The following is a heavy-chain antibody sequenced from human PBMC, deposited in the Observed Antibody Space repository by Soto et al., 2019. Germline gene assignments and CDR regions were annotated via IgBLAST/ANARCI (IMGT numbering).Heavy chain of an antibody. V-gene: IGHV3-23*01. D-gene: IGHD6-6*01. CDR1: GFTFSSYA. CDR3: AKDWYSSSSTFDY. Sequence: LRLSCAASGFTFSSYAMSWVRQAPGKGLEWVSAISGSGGSTYYADSVKGRFTISRDNSKNTLYLQMNSLRAEDTAVYYCAKDWYSSSSTFDYWGQGTLVTVSS. CDR2: ISGSGGST. J-gene: IGHJ4*02.